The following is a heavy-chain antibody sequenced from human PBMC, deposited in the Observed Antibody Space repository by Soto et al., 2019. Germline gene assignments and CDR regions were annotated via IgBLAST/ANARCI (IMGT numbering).Heavy chain of an antibody. CDR3: AKGEVYDILTGYYRY. D-gene: IGHD3-9*01. V-gene: IGHV3-23*01. CDR1: GFAFSGYP. Sequence: PGGSLRLSCAASGFAFSGYPMSWVRQTPGKGLEWVSGIDASTGRTYFADSVEGRFTISRDNSKNTLYLQMNSLRVADTAIYYCAKGEVYDILTGYYRYWGQGTLVTVSS. CDR2: IDASTGRT. J-gene: IGHJ4*02.